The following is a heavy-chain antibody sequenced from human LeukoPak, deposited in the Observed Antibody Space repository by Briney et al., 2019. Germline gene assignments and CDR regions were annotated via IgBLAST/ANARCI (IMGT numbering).Heavy chain of an antibody. V-gene: IGHV3-30*19. J-gene: IGHJ4*02. CDR3: ARDRGDCSGGSCYTYYFDY. CDR1: GFTFSSYG. Sequence: GGSLRLSCAASGFTFSSYGMHWVRQAPGKGLEWVAVISYDGSNKYYADSVKGRFTISRDNSKNTLYLQMNSLRAEDTAVYYCARDRGDCSGGSCYTYYFDYWGQGTLVTVSS. CDR2: ISYDGSNK. D-gene: IGHD2-15*01.